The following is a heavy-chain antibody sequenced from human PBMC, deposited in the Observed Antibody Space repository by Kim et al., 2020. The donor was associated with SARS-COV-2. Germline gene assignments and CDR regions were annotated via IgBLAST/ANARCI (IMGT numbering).Heavy chain of an antibody. D-gene: IGHD3-10*01. V-gene: IGHV3-33*06. CDR2: IWYDGSNK. J-gene: IGHJ4*02. CDR3: AKGKFGELYIDY. CDR1: GFTFSSYG. Sequence: GGSLRLSCAASGFTFSSYGMHWVRQAPGKGLEWVAVIWYDGSNKYYADSVKGRFTISRDNSKNTLYLQMNSLRAEDTAVYYCAKGKFGELYIDYWGQGTLVTVSS.